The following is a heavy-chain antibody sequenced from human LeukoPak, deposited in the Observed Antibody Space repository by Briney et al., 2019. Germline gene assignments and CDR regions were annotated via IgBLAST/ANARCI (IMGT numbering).Heavy chain of an antibody. CDR1: GGSISSGGYY. Sequence: SETLSLTCTVSGGSISSGGYYWSWIRQHPGKGLEWIGYIYYSGSTYYNPSLKSRVTISVDTSKNQFSLKLSSVTAADTAVYYCAGLIVVVPAAILNYYYYHGMDVWGQGTTVTVSS. CDR3: AGLIVVVPAAILNYYYYHGMDV. D-gene: IGHD2-2*01. CDR2: IYYSGST. J-gene: IGHJ6*02. V-gene: IGHV4-31*03.